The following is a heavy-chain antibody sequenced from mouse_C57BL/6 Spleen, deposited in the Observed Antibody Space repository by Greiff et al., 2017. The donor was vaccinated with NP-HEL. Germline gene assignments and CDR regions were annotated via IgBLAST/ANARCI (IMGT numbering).Heavy chain of an antibody. D-gene: IGHD2-3*01. J-gene: IGHJ4*01. V-gene: IGHV1-82*01. Sequence: QVQLQQSGPELVKPGASVKISCKASGYAFSSSWMNWVKQRPGKGLEWIGRIYPGDGDTNYNGKFKGKATLTADKSSSTAYMQLSSLTSEDSAVYFCARSKTDGYYAMDYWGQGTSVTVSS. CDR1: GYAFSSSW. CDR2: IYPGDGDT. CDR3: ARSKTDGYYAMDY.